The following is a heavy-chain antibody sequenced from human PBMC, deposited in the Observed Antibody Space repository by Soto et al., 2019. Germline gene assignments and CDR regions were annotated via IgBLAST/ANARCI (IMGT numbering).Heavy chain of an antibody. CDR2: MNPNSGNT. D-gene: IGHD6-6*01. J-gene: IGHJ4*02. Sequence: QVQLVQSGAEVKKPGASVKVSCKTSGYTFTNYNINWVRQATGQGLEWMGWMNPNSGNTGYAQKFPGRVTMTRNTSITTAYMELSSLRPGDTAVYYCARAEPYSTSSPLDSWGQGPLVTVSS. CDR1: GYTFTNYN. CDR3: ARAEPYSTSSPLDS. V-gene: IGHV1-8*01.